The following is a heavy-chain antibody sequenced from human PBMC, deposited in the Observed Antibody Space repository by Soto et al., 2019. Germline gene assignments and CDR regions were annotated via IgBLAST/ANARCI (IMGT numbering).Heavy chain of an antibody. Sequence: SVKVSCKASGFTFTSSAVQWVRQARGQRLEWIGWIVVGSGNTNYAQKFQERVTITRDMSTSTAYMELSSLRSEDTAVYYCAATSNYDFWSGYYIPFDYWAQGTLVTVSS. D-gene: IGHD3-3*01. CDR2: IVVGSGNT. CDR1: GFTFTSSA. CDR3: AATSNYDFWSGYYIPFDY. J-gene: IGHJ4*02. V-gene: IGHV1-58*01.